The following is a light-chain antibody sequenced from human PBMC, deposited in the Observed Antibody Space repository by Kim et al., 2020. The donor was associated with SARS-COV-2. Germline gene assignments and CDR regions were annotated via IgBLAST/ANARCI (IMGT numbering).Light chain of an antibody. J-gene: IGLJ1*01. CDR2: DVN. CDR3: SSFTSTSSPYV. CDR1: SRDIGTYNF. Sequence: QSITISSTETSRDIGTYNFVSWYQQHPGKAPKLIIFDVNDRPSGVSDRFSGSKSANTASLTISGLQAEDEADYYCSSFTSTSSPYVFGTGTQLTVL. V-gene: IGLV2-14*03.